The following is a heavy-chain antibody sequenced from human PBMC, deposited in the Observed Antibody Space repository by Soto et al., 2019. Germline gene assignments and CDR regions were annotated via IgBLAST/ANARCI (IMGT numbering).Heavy chain of an antibody. D-gene: IGHD3-16*02. CDR1: GFTFSSYA. Sequence: EVQLLESGGGLVQPGGSLRLSCAASGFTFSSYAMSWVRKAPGKGLEWVSAISGSGGSTYYADSVKGRFTISRDNSKNTLYLKRNSLRAEDTAVYYCAKGTYLLGSYRSTYYFFDYWGPGTLVTVSS. J-gene: IGHJ4*02. CDR2: ISGSGGST. V-gene: IGHV3-23*01. CDR3: AKGTYLLGSYRSTYYFFDY.